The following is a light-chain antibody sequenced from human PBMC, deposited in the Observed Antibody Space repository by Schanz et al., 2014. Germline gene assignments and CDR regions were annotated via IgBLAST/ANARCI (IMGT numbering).Light chain of an antibody. CDR1: SSDVGGYNY. Sequence: QSALTQPRSVSGSPGQSVTISCTGTSSDVGGYNYVSWYQQYPGKAPKLMIHDVSQRPSGVPDRFSGSKSGNTASLTISGLQAEDEADYYSQSYDSSLSGSRVFGGGTKLTVL. J-gene: IGLJ3*02. CDR3: QSYDSSLSGSRV. CDR2: DVS. V-gene: IGLV2-11*01.